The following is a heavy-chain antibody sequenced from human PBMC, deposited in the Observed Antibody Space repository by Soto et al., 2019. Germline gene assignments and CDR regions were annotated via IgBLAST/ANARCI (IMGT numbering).Heavy chain of an antibody. CDR2: TYYRSKWYN. CDR1: GDSVSSNSAA. V-gene: IGHV6-1*01. CDR3: ARGLGHCSGGSCAYGMDV. D-gene: IGHD2-15*01. Sequence: SQTLSLTCAISGDSVSSNSAARNWIRQSPSRGLEWLGRTYYRSKWYNDYAVSVKSRITINPDTSKNQFSLQLNSVTPEDTAVYYCARGLGHCSGGSCAYGMDVWGQGTTVTVS. J-gene: IGHJ6*02.